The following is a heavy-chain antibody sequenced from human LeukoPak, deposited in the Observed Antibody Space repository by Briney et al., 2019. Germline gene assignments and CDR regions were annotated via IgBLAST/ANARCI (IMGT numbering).Heavy chain of an antibody. V-gene: IGHV3-48*01. CDR2: ISSSSSTI. CDR3: ARDPGILDY. J-gene: IGHJ4*02. CDR1: GFTVSSNY. Sequence: GGSLRLSCAASGFTVSSNYMSWVRQAPGKGLEWVSYISSSSSTIYYADSVKGRFTISRDNAKNSLYLQMNSLRAEDTAVYYCARDPGILDYWGQGTLVTVSS. D-gene: IGHD6-13*01.